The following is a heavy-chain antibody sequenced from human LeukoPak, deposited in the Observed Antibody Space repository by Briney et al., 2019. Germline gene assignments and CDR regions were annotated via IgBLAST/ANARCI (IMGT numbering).Heavy chain of an antibody. J-gene: IGHJ4*02. D-gene: IGHD3-22*01. V-gene: IGHV4-38-2*02. CDR2: VYHSGST. CDR1: GYSISSGHY. CDR3: ARDPGVYYYDSSGSRVYFDY. Sequence: SETLSLTCTVSGYSISSGHYWGWIRQPPGKGLEWIGSVYHSGSTYYNPSLKSRVTISVDTSKNQFSLKLSSMTAADTAVYYCARDPGVYYYDSSGSRVYFDYWGQGTLVTVSS.